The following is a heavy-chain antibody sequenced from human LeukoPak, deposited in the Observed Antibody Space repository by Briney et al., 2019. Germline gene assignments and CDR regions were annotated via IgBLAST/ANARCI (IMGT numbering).Heavy chain of an antibody. V-gene: IGHV3-21*01. CDR3: ARDAGNSGYGCDL. D-gene: IGHD5-12*01. CDR2: ISSSSSYI. Sequence: GGSLGLSCAASGFTFSSYSMNWVRQAPGKGLEWVSSISSSSSYIYYADSVKGRFTISRDNARNSLYLQMNNLRGEDTAIYYCARDAGNSGYGCDLWGQGTLVTVSS. CDR1: GFTFSSYS. J-gene: IGHJ5*02.